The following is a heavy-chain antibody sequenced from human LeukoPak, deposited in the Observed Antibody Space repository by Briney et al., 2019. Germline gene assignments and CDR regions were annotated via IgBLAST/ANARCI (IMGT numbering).Heavy chain of an antibody. Sequence: ASVKVSCKASGYTFTGYYMHWVRQAPGQGLEWMGWINPNSGGTNYAQKFQGRVTMTRDTSISTAYMELSRLRSDDTAVYYCARGRMGFGSGSCYDYWGQGTLVTVSS. CDR2: INPNSGGT. V-gene: IGHV1-2*02. CDR3: ARGRMGFGSGSCYDY. CDR1: GYTFTGYY. J-gene: IGHJ4*02. D-gene: IGHD3-10*01.